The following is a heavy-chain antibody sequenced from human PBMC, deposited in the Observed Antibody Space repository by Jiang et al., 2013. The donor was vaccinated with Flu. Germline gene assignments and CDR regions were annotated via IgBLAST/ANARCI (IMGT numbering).Heavy chain of an antibody. Sequence: VQLLESGGGVVQPGRSLRLSCAASGFTFSSYAIYWVRQAPGKGLEWIALISYDGSRKFYADSVKGRFTISRDNSKNTLYLQMNSLRVEDTAVYYCARDLYYDSSTYFYSYYYYMDV. D-gene: IGHD3-22*01. CDR2: ISYDGSRK. CDR1: GFTFSSYA. J-gene: IGHJ6*03. CDR3: ARDLYYDSSTYFYSYYYYMDV. V-gene: IGHV3-30-3*01.